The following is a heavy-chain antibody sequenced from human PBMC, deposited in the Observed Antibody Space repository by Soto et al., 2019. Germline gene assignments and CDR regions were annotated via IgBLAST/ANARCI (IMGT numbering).Heavy chain of an antibody. Sequence: LRLSCSASGLTLSDYELHWVRQAPGKGLEWVSYISTRGSTIYYADSVKGRFTISRDNAKNSLYLEVNRLRPEDTGVYYCARVRAGAANGYYGMDVWGQGTTVTVSS. J-gene: IGHJ6*02. D-gene: IGHD1-26*01. CDR3: ARVRAGAANGYYGMDV. CDR2: ISTRGSTI. V-gene: IGHV3-48*03. CDR1: GLTLSDYE.